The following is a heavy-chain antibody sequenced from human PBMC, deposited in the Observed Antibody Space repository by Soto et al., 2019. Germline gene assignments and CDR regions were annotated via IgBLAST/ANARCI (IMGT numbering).Heavy chain of an antibody. Sequence: ASVKVSCKASGYTFTSYYMHWVRQAPGQGLEWMGIINPSGGSTSYAQRFQGRVTMTRDTSTSTVYMELSSLSSEDTAVYYCARAYSGMLDYWGQGTLVTVSS. CDR3: ARAYSGMLDY. CDR1: GYTFTSYY. D-gene: IGHD1-26*01. V-gene: IGHV1-46*01. CDR2: INPSGGST. J-gene: IGHJ4*02.